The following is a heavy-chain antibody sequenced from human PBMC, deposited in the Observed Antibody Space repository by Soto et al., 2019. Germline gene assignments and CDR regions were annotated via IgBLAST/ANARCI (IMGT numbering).Heavy chain of an antibody. CDR1: GFTFSTYS. V-gene: IGHV3-48*04. D-gene: IGHD2-2*01. CDR2: ITSSSSTI. J-gene: IGHJ4*02. CDR3: ASAGYRTRYSFDY. Sequence: EVQLVESGGGLVQPGGSLRLSCAASGFTFSTYSMNWVRQAPGKGLEWVSYITSSSSTIYYADSVKGRFTISRDNAKNSLYLQMNSQTAEDTAVYYCASAGYRTRYSFDYWGQGTLVTVSS.